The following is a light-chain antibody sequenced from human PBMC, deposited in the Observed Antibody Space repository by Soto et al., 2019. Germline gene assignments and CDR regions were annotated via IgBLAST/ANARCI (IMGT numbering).Light chain of an antibody. CDR3: CSYAGRYILG. J-gene: IGLJ3*02. Sequence: QSVLTQPPSVSGAPGQRVTISCTGSGSNIGAGYDVHWYQQFPGTAPKLLIFVTNNRPSGVPDRFSGSKSGTSASLAITGLRAEDEADYYCCSYAGRYILGFGGGTKLTV. CDR1: GSNIGAGYD. V-gene: IGLV1-40*01. CDR2: VTN.